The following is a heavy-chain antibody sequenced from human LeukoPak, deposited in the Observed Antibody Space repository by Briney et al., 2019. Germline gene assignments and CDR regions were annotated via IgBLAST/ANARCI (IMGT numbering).Heavy chain of an antibody. CDR2: INHSGST. CDR1: GGSFSGYY. V-gene: IGHV4-34*01. D-gene: IGHD3-22*01. J-gene: IGHJ4*02. Sequence: SETLSLTCAVYGGSFSGYYWSWIRQPPGKGLEWIGEINHSGSTNYNPSLTSRVTISVDTSKNQFSLKLSSVTAADTAVYYCATSSGYKNHWGQGTLVTVSS. CDR3: ATSSGYKNH.